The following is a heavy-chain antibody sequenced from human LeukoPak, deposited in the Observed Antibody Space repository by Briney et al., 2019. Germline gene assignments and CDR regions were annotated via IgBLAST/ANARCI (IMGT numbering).Heavy chain of an antibody. D-gene: IGHD5-18*01. Sequence: SETLSLTCTVSGGSISSSSAYWGWIRHPPGKGLGWIGSIYYSKNTYYNPSLKSRVTISADTSKNQFSLTLGSVSATDTAVYYCVSPRGFSYGYFDYWGQGTLVTVSS. CDR2: IYYSKNT. CDR1: GGSISSSSAY. V-gene: IGHV4-39*01. J-gene: IGHJ4*02. CDR3: VSPRGFSYGYFDY.